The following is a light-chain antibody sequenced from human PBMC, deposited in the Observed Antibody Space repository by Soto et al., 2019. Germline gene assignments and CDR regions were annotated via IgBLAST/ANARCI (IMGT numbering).Light chain of an antibody. CDR2: GHN. V-gene: IGLV1-40*01. J-gene: IGLJ1*01. Sequence: QSVLTQPPSVSGAPGQRVTISCSGSYSNIGAGYEVHWYQQVPGTAPKLLVSGHNNRPSGVPDRFFGSKSGTSASLTIIGLQAEDEADYYCSSYTSSTNYVFGTGTKLTVL. CDR3: SSYTSSTNYV. CDR1: YSNIGAGYE.